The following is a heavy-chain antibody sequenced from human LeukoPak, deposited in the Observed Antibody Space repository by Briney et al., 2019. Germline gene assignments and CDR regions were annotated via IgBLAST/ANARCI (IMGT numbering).Heavy chain of an antibody. CDR2: ISGGGDST. D-gene: IGHD2-2*01. J-gene: IGHJ4*02. CDR3: AKLGCTGTFCYANY. V-gene: IGHV3-23*01. CDR1: GFTFSDYA. Sequence: GSLSLSCAAAGFTFSDYAMTWVRQTPGKGVEWGSVISGGGDSTYYADSMKGRFTISRDNSKKTLYLQMNSLRAEDPALYYCAKLGCTGTFCYANYWGQGTLVTVSS.